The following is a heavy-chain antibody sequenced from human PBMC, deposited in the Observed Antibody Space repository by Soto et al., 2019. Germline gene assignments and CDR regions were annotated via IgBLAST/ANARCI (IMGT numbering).Heavy chain of an antibody. CDR3: ARVFAVQVYGIVRHLYGMDV. CDR2: IIPISGTK. D-gene: IGHD3-3*01. CDR1: GDTFSSSG. J-gene: IGHJ6*02. Sequence: QVQLEQSGAEVKKPGSSVKVSCKASGDTFSSSGISWVRQAPTQGLEWMGEIIPISGTKNYAQKFQGRVTITADKSTNIVYMQLRSLRSEDTAVYYCARVFAVQVYGIVRHLYGMDVWGQGTTVTVSS. V-gene: IGHV1-69*06.